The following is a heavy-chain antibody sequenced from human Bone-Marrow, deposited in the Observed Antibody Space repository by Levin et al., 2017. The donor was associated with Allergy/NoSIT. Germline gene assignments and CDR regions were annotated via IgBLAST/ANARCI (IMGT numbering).Heavy chain of an antibody. D-gene: IGHD3-16*01. V-gene: IGHV3-9*01. Sequence: GGSLRLSCAASGYTFDDYAMHWVRQAPGKGLEWVSGIDRKSGTIGYADSVKGRFTISRDNAKNSLYLQMNSLTVEDTALYYCAREVSSNRGGKGYFDYWGQGSLVTVSP. J-gene: IGHJ4*02. CDR2: IDRKSGTI. CDR3: AREVSSNRGGKGYFDY. CDR1: GYTFDDYA.